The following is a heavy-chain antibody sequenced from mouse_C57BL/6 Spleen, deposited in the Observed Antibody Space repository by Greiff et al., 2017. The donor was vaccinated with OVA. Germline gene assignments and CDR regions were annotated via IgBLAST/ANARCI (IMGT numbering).Heavy chain of an antibody. CDR2: INPNNGGT. CDR1: GYTFTDYN. CDR3: ARGYYGSSYFDY. Sequence: EVQLQQSGPELVKPGASVKIPCKASGYTFTDYNMDWVKQSHGKSLEWIGDINPNNGGTIYNQKFKGKATLTVDKSSSTAYMELRSLTSEDTAVYYCARGYYGSSYFDYRGQGTTLTVSS. D-gene: IGHD1-1*01. V-gene: IGHV1-18*01. J-gene: IGHJ2*01.